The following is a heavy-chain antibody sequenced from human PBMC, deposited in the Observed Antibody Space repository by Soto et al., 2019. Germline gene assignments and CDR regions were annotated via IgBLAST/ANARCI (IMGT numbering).Heavy chain of an antibody. J-gene: IGHJ4*02. CDR2: INAGNGNT. D-gene: IGHD2-2*01. CDR1: GYTFTSYA. Sequence: ASVKVSCKASGYTFTSYAMHWVRQAPGQRLEWMGWINAGNGNTKYSQKFQGRVTITRDTSASTAYMELSSLRSEDTAVYYCAREGFYCSSTSCHGIFDYWGQGTRVTVSS. CDR3: AREGFYCSSTSCHGIFDY. V-gene: IGHV1-3*01.